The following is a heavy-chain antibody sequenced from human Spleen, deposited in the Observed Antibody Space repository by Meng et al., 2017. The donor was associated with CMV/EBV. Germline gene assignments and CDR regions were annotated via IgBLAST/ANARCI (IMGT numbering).Heavy chain of an antibody. J-gene: IGHJ4*02. D-gene: IGHD2-2*01. CDR1: GGTFSSYA. CDR3: ARAGGYCSSTSCYLFRY. Sequence: SVKVSCKASGGTFSSYAISWVRQAPGQGLEWMGGIIPIFGTANYAQKFQGRVTITTDESTSTAYMELSSLRSEDTAVYYCARAGGYCSSTSCYLFRYWGQGTLVTVSS. V-gene: IGHV1-69*05. CDR2: IIPIFGTA.